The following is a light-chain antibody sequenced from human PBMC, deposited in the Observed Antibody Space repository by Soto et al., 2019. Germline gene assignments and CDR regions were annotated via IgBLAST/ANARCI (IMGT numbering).Light chain of an antibody. V-gene: IGLV2-8*01. Sequence: QSALTQPPSASGSLGQSVTISCTGTNSDVGGYNYVSWHQQHPGKAPKLMIYEVTKRPSGVPDRFSGSKSGNTASLTVSGLQAEDEADYYCSSFAGGGNPVLFGGGTQLTVL. CDR3: SSFAGGGNPVL. CDR2: EVT. CDR1: NSDVGGYNY. J-gene: IGLJ2*01.